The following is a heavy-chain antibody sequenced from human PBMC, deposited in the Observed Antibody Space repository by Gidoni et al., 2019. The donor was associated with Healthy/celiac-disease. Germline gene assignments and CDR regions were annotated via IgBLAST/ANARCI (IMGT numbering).Heavy chain of an antibody. J-gene: IGHJ6*03. V-gene: IGHV3-33*01. D-gene: IGHD4-17*01. CDR3: ARGPTVVTPRTYYYYMDV. CDR2: IWYDGINK. Sequence: QVQLVESGGGVVQPGRSLRLSCAASGFTFSSYGMHWVRQAPGKGLEWVAVIWYDGINKYYADSVKGRFTISRDNSKNTLYLQMNSLRAEDTAVYYCARGPTVVTPRTYYYYMDVWGKGTTVTVSS. CDR1: GFTFSSYG.